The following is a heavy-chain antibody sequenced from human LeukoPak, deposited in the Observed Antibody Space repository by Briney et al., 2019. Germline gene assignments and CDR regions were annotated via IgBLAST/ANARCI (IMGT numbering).Heavy chain of an antibody. CDR1: EFSVGSNY. CDR3: ARERGKWGSYRTRPNDY. V-gene: IGHV3-66*01. D-gene: IGHD3-16*02. J-gene: IGHJ4*02. CDR2: IYSGGST. Sequence: PGGSLRLSCAASEFSVGSNYMTWVRQAPGKGLEWVSLIYSGGSTYYADSVKGRFTISRDNSKNTLYLQMNSLRAEDTAVYYCARERGKWGSYRTRPNDYWGQGTLVTVSS.